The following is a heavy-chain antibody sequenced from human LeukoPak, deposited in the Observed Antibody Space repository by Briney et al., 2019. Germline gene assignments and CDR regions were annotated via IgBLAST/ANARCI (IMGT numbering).Heavy chain of an antibody. CDR2: IYYSGST. Sequence: SETLSLTCTVSGGSISSSSYYWSWIRQPPGKGLEWIGYIYYSGSTNYNPSLKSRVTISVDTSKNQFSLKLSSVTAADTAVYYCARDDHYSPMDVWGKGTTVTISS. D-gene: IGHD2-21*01. J-gene: IGHJ6*03. CDR3: ARDDHYSPMDV. V-gene: IGHV4-61*01. CDR1: GGSISSSSYY.